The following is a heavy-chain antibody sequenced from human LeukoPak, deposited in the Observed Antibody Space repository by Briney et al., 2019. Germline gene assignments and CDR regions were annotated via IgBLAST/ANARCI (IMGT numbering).Heavy chain of an antibody. CDR3: ARLNYYDSSGYPDFDY. CDR1: GYTFTSYG. D-gene: IGHD3-22*01. J-gene: IGHJ4*02. Sequence: ASVKVSCKASGYTFTSYGISWVRQAPGQGLEWMGWISAYNGNTNYAQKLQGRVTMTTDTSTSTDYMELRSLRSDDTAVYYCARLNYYDSSGYPDFDYWGQGTLVTVSS. V-gene: IGHV1-18*01. CDR2: ISAYNGNT.